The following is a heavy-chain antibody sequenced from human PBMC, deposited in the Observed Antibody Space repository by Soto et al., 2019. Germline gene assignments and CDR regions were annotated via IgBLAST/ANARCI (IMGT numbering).Heavy chain of an antibody. J-gene: IGHJ4*02. D-gene: IGHD3-16*01. CDR3: ALDYGD. V-gene: IGHV3-7*01. Sequence: EVQLVESGGGLVQPGGSLRLSCTASGFIFSNYWMSWVRQSPARGLEWVANMNQDGSVKDYPDSVKGRFTVSRDNAKNSLYLQMHSLRAEDTALYYCALDYGDWGKGTLVTVSS. CDR1: GFIFSNYW. CDR2: MNQDGSVK.